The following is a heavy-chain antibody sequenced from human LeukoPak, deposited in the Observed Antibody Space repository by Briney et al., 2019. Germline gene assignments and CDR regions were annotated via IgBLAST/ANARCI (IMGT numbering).Heavy chain of an antibody. CDR3: AKDQRWESPHYLDS. CDR2: IKQDETEK. V-gene: IGHV3-7*03. J-gene: IGHJ4*02. Sequence: GGSLRLSCTASGFTFSNFWMGWVRQAPGKGLEWVANIKQDETEKFYLGSVKGRFTISRDNSKNTLYVQMNSLRDEDTAVYYCAKDQRWESPHYLDSWGQGTLVTVSP. CDR1: GFTFSNFW. D-gene: IGHD1-26*01.